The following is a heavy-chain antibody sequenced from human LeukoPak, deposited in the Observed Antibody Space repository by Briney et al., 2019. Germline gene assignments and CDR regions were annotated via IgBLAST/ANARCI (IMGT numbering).Heavy chain of an antibody. CDR2: SRAKTKDYTT. D-gene: IGHD3-22*01. Sequence: PGGSLRLSCAASGFTLSDHPMDWVRQAPGKGLEWLGRSRAKTKDYTTEYAASVKGRFSISRDEAKNSMFLQLNSLKTEDTAVCYCARDGAGGDDSAFDVWGQGTMVTVSS. CDR1: GFTLSDHP. J-gene: IGHJ3*01. V-gene: IGHV3-72*01. CDR3: ARDGAGGDDSAFDV.